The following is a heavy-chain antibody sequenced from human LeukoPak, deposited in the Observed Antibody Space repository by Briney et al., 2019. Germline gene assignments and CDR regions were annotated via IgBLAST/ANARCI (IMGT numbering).Heavy chain of an antibody. J-gene: IGHJ4*02. CDR1: GGSISSSSYN. D-gene: IGHD6-6*01. V-gene: IGHV4-39*01. Sequence: PSETLSLTCTVSGGSISSSSYNWGWIRQPPGKGLEWIGSIYYSGSTYYNPSLKSRVTISVDTSKNQFSLKLSSVTAADTAVYYCVRQTIAARPFFDYWGQGTLVTVSS. CDR3: VRQTIAARPFFDY. CDR2: IYYSGST.